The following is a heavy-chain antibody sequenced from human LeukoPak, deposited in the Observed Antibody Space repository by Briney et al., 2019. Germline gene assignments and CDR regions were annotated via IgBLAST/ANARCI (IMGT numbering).Heavy chain of an antibody. V-gene: IGHV3-48*03. CDR2: ISSSGSTI. CDR3: AKLGITMIGGV. Sequence: GGSLRLSCAASGFTFSSYEMNWVRQAPGKGLEWVSYISSSGSTIYYADFVKGRFTTSRDNAKNSLYLQMNSLRAEDTAVYYCAKLGITMIGGVWGKGTTVTIS. D-gene: IGHD3-10*02. J-gene: IGHJ6*03. CDR1: GFTFSSYE.